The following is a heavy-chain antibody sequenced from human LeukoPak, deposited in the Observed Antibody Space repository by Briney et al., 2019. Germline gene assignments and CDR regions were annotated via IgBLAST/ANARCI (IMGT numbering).Heavy chain of an antibody. J-gene: IGHJ1*01. CDR1: GGSFSGYY. V-gene: IGHV4-34*01. CDR2: INHSGST. Sequence: SETLSLTCAVYGGSFSGYYWSWIRQPPGKGLEWIGEINHSGSTNYNPSLKSRVTISVDTSKNQFSLKLSSVTAADTAVYYCARDHCSSTSCYFYFQHWGQGTLVTVSS. D-gene: IGHD2-2*01. CDR3: ARDHCSSTSCYFYFQH.